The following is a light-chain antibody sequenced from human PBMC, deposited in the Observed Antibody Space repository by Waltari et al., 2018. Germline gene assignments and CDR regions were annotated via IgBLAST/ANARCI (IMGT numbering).Light chain of an antibody. V-gene: IGLV2-14*03. J-gene: IGLJ1*01. CDR3: TSFSSDSTPLV. Sequence: QSALTQPASVSGSLGQSITMSCTGTSSDIGIYNYVSWYQQHPGKAPKRLIYDVSNRPSGVSNRFSGSKSGNTASLTISGLQSEDEADYYCTSFSSDSTPLVFGTGTRVTV. CDR2: DVS. CDR1: SSDIGIYNY.